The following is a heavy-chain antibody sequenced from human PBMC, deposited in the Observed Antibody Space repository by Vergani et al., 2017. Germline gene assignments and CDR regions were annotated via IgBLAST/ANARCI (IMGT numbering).Heavy chain of an antibody. CDR1: GFTFSDYY. V-gene: IGHV3-11*04. J-gene: IGHJ4*02. CDR2: ISSSGSTI. Sequence: QVQLVESGGGLVKPGGSLRLSCAASGFTFSDYYMSWIRQAPGKGLEWVSYISSSGSTIYYADSVKGRFTISRDNAKNSLYLQMNSLRAEDTAVYYCARDSWMGYCSGGSCQGWFDYWGQGTLVTVSS. CDR3: ARDSWMGYCSGGSCQGWFDY. D-gene: IGHD2-15*01.